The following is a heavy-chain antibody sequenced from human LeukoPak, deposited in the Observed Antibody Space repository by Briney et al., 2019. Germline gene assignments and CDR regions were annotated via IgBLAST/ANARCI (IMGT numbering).Heavy chain of an antibody. D-gene: IGHD3-22*01. Sequence: PGGSLRLSCAASGFIFNDFYMSWIHQAPGKGLEWISYISNTGDTKYYAASVRGRFTISRDNADNSLSLQLDSLRDEDTGIYYCARGLKYYYDSSGYYGGDYWGQGTPVTVSS. CDR3: ARGLKYYYDSSGYYGGDY. CDR1: GFIFNDFY. J-gene: IGHJ4*02. CDR2: ISNTGDTK. V-gene: IGHV3-11*01.